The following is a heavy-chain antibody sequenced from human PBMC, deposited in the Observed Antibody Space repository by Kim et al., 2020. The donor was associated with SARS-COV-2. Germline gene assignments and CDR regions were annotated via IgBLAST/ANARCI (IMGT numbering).Heavy chain of an antibody. CDR3: ARVALTWGGAFDL. Sequence: GGSLRLSCAASGFSLSSYWMRWVRQAPGKGLVWVSRINGDGTTTSYADSVKGRFTISRDNYKKTVYLQMNSLRVDDTAVYYCARVALTWGGAFDLWSQGTMVTVSS. CDR1: GFSLSSYW. V-gene: IGHV3-74*01. CDR2: INGDGTTT. J-gene: IGHJ3*01. D-gene: IGHD3-16*01.